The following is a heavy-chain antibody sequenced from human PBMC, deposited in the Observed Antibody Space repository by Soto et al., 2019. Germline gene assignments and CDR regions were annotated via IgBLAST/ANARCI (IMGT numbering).Heavy chain of an antibody. CDR3: TRDAFRGYDTGGWFDP. J-gene: IGHJ5*02. V-gene: IGHV3-7*01. D-gene: IGHD5-12*01. Sequence: PGGSLRLSCAASGFTFSSYWMTWVRQAPGKGLEWVANIKHDGSEKYYVDSVKGRFTISRDNAKTTLYLQMNSLRAEDTAVYYCTRDAFRGYDTGGWFDPWGQGTLVTVSS. CDR2: IKHDGSEK. CDR1: GFTFSSYW.